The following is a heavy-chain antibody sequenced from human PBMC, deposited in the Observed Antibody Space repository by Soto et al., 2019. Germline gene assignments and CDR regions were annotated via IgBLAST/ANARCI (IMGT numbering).Heavy chain of an antibody. D-gene: IGHD6-19*01. CDR3: ARSQQWLVQRWFDP. CDR1: GFTFSSYA. CDR2: ISYDGSNK. Sequence: GGSLRLSCAASGFTFSSYAMHWVRQAPGKGLEWVAVISYDGSNKYYADSVKGRFTISRDNSKNTLYLQMNSLRAEDTAVYYCARSQQWLVQRWFDPWGQGTLVTVSS. J-gene: IGHJ5*02. V-gene: IGHV3-30-3*01.